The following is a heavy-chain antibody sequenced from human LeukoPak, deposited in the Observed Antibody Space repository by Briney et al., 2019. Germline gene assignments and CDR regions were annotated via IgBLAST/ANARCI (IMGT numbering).Heavy chain of an antibody. CDR1: GFTFGSYG. V-gene: IGHV3-23*01. Sequence: PGGSLRLSCAASGFTFGSYGMSWVRQAPGKGLEWVSFISPSGDRTSNADSVEGRFTISRDNPRDTLYLQMNGLRDEDTAGYYCAIMHGYYDGSGYWVQWGQGTLVTVSS. D-gene: IGHD3-22*01. CDR3: AIMHGYYDGSGYWVQ. J-gene: IGHJ4*02. CDR2: ISPSGDRT.